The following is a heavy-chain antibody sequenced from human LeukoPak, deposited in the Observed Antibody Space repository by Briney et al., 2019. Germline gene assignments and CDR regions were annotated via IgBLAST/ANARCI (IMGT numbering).Heavy chain of an antibody. D-gene: IGHD3-22*01. J-gene: IGHJ4*02. CDR2: VSGSGTTT. CDR1: GLTFGNYA. V-gene: IGHV3-23*01. Sequence: GGSLRLSCAASGLTFGNYAMSWVRQAPGKGLEWVSGVSGSGTTTYYADSVKGRFSISRDNSKNTLFLQMNSQRAEDTAVYYCAGTIVGKWAIDYWGQGTLVTVSS. CDR3: AGTIVGKWAIDY.